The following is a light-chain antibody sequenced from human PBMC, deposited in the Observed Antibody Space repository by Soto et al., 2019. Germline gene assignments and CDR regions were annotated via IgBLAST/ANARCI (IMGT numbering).Light chain of an antibody. V-gene: IGKV3-20*01. Sequence: EIVLTQSPGTLSLSPGERATLSCRASQTVNSGYFAWYQQKPGQAPRLLIYGASSRVTGIPDRLSGSGACNGLTITISRVEPEDFAVYYCQQYGSFPEYTFGQGTGLDI. CDR2: GAS. CDR1: QTVNSGY. J-gene: IGKJ2*01. CDR3: QQYGSFPEYT.